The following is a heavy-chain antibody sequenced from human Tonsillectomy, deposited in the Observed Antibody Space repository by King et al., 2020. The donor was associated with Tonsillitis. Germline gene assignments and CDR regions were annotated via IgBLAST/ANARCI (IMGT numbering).Heavy chain of an antibody. Sequence: DVQLVESGGGLVQPGRSLRLSCAASGFTFDDYAMHWVRQAPGKGLEWVSGISWNRCSIVYADSVKGRFTISRDNAKKSLYLQMNSLRAEDTALYYCAKDMSGAVAGDFDYWGQGTLVTVSS. CDR2: ISWNRCSI. J-gene: IGHJ4*02. CDR3: AKDMSGAVAGDFDY. CDR1: GFTFDDYA. V-gene: IGHV3-9*01. D-gene: IGHD6-19*01.